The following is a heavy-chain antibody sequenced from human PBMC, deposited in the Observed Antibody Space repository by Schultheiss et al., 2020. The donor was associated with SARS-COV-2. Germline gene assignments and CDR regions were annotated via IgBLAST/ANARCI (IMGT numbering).Heavy chain of an antibody. J-gene: IGHJ4*02. CDR1: GYTFTSYY. CDR2: INPSGGST. D-gene: IGHD3-3*01. Sequence: ASVKVSCKASGYTFTSYYMHWVRQAPGQGLEWMGIINPSGGSTSYAQKFQGRVTMTRDTSTSTVYMELSSLRSDDTAVYYCARGGITIFGVVIIADYWGQGTLVTVSS. CDR3: ARGGITIFGVVIIADY. V-gene: IGHV1-46*01.